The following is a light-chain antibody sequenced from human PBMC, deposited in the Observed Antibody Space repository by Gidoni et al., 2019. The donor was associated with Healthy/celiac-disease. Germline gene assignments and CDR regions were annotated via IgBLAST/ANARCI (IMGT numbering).Light chain of an antibody. V-gene: IGLV1-47*02. CDR1: SSNIGSNY. J-gene: IGLJ2*01. Sequence: SVLTQPPSASWTPGQRVTISCSGSSSNIGSNYVYWYQQLPATAPKLLIYSNNQRPSGVPDRFSGSKSGTSASLAISGLRSEDEADYYCAAWDDSLSGQVVFGGGTKLTVL. CDR3: AAWDDSLSGQVV. CDR2: SNN.